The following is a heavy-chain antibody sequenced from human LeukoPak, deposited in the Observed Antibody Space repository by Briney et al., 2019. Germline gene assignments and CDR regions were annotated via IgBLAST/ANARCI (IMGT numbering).Heavy chain of an antibody. Sequence: KSSETLSLTCTVSGGSISSGGYYWSWIRQHPGKGLEWIGYIYYSGSTSYNPSLKSRVTISVDTSKNQFSLKLSSVTAADTAVYYCARDIYDSGSYVDYWGEGTLVTVSS. D-gene: IGHD3-10*01. V-gene: IGHV4-31*03. CDR1: GGSISSGGYY. J-gene: IGHJ4*02. CDR3: ARDIYDSGSYVDY. CDR2: IYYSGST.